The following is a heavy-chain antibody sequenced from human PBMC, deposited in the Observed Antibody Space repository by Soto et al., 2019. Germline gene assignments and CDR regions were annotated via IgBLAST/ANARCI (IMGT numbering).Heavy chain of an antibody. V-gene: IGHV3-15*01. CDR3: SSRFCSSTSCSPYDY. CDR2: IRTKTDGGTT. Sequence: GGSLRLSCVASGFTFTNAWMSWFRQAPGKGLEWVGRIRTKTDGGTTDYAAPVKGRFTLSRNDTKNTLFLQMSSLRTEDTAVYYCSSRFCSSTSCSPYDYWGQRTLVTV. D-gene: IGHD2-2*01. J-gene: IGHJ4*02. CDR1: GFTFTNAW.